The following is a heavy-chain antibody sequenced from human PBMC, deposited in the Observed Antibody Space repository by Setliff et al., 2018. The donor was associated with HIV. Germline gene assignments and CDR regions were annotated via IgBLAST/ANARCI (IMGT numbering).Heavy chain of an antibody. CDR1: GYPFTDFY. V-gene: IGHV1-2*06. Sequence: GAPVKVSCKASGYPFTDFYIHWVRQAPGQGLEWIGRINPKSGVADYLKKFQGRVTMTTDTSTNTAHMELIRPRFDDTAVYYCARAHFLVAMTRNWFDPWGQGTLVTVSS. CDR2: INPKSGVA. D-gene: IGHD5-12*01. J-gene: IGHJ5*02. CDR3: ARAHFLVAMTRNWFDP.